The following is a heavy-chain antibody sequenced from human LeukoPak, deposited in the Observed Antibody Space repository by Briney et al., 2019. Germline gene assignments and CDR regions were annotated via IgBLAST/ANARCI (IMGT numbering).Heavy chain of an antibody. J-gene: IGHJ6*03. CDR1: GGSVSDYY. Sequence: SETLSLTCTISGGSVSDYYWSWIRQSPGKGLEWIGYIYHTGSTSYSPSLKSRVTISVDTSKNQFSLKLSSVTAADTAVYYCARRLSEGLYYYYYYMDVWGKGTTVTISS. CDR3: ARRLSEGLYYYYYYMDV. V-gene: IGHV4-59*02. CDR2: IYHTGST.